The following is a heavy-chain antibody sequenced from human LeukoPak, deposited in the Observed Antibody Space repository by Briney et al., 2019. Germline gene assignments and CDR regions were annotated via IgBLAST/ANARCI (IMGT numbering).Heavy chain of an antibody. V-gene: IGHV3-7*01. Sequence: GGSLRLSCAASGFTFSRYWMTWVRQAPGRGLEWVANIKQDGSEKYYVDSVKGRFTISRDNAKNSLYLQMNSLRAEDTAVYYCAELGITMIGGVWGKGTTVTISS. CDR1: GFTFSRYW. J-gene: IGHJ6*04. D-gene: IGHD3-10*02. CDR2: IKQDGSEK. CDR3: AELGITMIGGV.